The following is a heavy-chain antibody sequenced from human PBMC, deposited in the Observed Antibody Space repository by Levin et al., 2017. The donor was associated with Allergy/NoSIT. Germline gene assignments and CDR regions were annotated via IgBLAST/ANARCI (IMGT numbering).Heavy chain of an antibody. Sequence: LSLTCAASGFTFSSYSMNWVRQAPGKGLEWVSYISSSSSTIYYADSVKGRFTISRDNAKNSLYLQMNSLRAEDTAVYYCARVRISPDYWGQGTLVTVSS. D-gene: IGHD2/OR15-2a*01. V-gene: IGHV3-48*01. CDR1: GFTFSSYS. J-gene: IGHJ4*02. CDR2: ISSSSSTI. CDR3: ARVRISPDY.